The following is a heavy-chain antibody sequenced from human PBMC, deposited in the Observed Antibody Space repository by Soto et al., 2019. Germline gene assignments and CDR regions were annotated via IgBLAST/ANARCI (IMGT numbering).Heavy chain of an antibody. D-gene: IGHD6-13*01. V-gene: IGHV3-33*01. CDR3: VRGIPSQYSSNWLYWYFDL. CDR2: IGKDGTKE. CDR1: GFVYSTYA. Sequence: VQLVESGGGVVQPGRSLRLSCAASGFVYSTYAMHWVRLSPGKGLDWVALIGKDGTKEYYVDSGKGRFTISRDNSQNTLNLQMDSLRAEDTAVYFCVRGIPSQYSSNWLYWYFDLWGRGTQVTVSA. J-gene: IGHJ2*01.